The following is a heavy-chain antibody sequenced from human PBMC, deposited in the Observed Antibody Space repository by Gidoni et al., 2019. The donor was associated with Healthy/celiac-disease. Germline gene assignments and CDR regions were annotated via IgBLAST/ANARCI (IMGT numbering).Heavy chain of an antibody. D-gene: IGHD3-3*01. CDR1: GFTFSSYA. CDR2: ISGSGGST. Sequence: EVQLLESGGGLVQPGGSLRLSCAASGFTFSSYAMSWVRQAPGKGLEWVSAISGSGGSTYYADSVKGRFTISRDNSKNTLYLQMNSLRAEDTAVYYCAKDRRLGITIYYYYGMDDWGQGTTVTVSS. J-gene: IGHJ6*02. V-gene: IGHV3-23*01. CDR3: AKDRRLGITIYYYYGMDD.